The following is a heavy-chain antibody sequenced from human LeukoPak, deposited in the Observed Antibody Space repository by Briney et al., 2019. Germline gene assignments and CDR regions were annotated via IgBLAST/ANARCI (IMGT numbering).Heavy chain of an antibody. J-gene: IGHJ4*02. V-gene: IGHV4-59*08. CDR2: IYYSGST. Sequence: PSETLSLTCTVSGGSISSYCWNWIRQPPGEGLEWIGNIYYSGSTNYNPSLKSRITMSVDTSKNQFSLKLTSVTAADTAMYYCARSYYDSSGYYDYWGQGTLVTVSS. CDR3: ARSYYDSSGYYDY. CDR1: GGSISSYC. D-gene: IGHD3-22*01.